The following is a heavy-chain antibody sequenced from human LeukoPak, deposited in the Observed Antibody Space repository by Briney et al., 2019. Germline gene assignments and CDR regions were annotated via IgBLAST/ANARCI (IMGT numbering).Heavy chain of an antibody. CDR3: AKAGRYCSSTSCPDAFDI. V-gene: IGHV3-9*01. D-gene: IGHD2-2*01. Sequence: GGSLRLSCAASGFTFGDYAMHWVRQAPGKGLEWVSGISCNSGSIGYADSVKGRFTISRDNAKNSLYLQMNSLRAEDTALYYCAKAGRYCSSTSCPDAFDIWGQGTMVTVSS. CDR2: ISCNSGSI. CDR1: GFTFGDYA. J-gene: IGHJ3*02.